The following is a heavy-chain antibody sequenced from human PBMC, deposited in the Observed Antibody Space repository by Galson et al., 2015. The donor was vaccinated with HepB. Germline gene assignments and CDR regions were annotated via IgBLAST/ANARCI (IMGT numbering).Heavy chain of an antibody. CDR1: GYTFTSYG. J-gene: IGHJ6*02. Sequence: SVKVSCKASGYTFTSYGISWVRQAPGQGLEWMGGIIPIFGTANYAQKFQGRVTITADESTSTAYMELSSLRSEDTAVYYCARRYDYGNYYYYGMDVWGQGTTVTVSS. D-gene: IGHD5-12*01. CDR3: ARRYDYGNYYYYGMDV. CDR2: IIPIFGTA. V-gene: IGHV1-69*13.